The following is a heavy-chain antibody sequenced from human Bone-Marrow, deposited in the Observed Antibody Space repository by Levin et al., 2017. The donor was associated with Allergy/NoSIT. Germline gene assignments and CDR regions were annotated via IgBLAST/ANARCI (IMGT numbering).Heavy chain of an antibody. J-gene: IGHJ4*02. D-gene: IGHD2-2*01. Sequence: QPGGSLRLSCAASGFTFSPYTMHWVRQAPGKGLEWVSYINSGSNTIYYADSVKGRFTISRDNARNSLFLQMNSLRAEDTAVYYCLRDAAAVFFDCWGQGTLVTVSS. V-gene: IGHV3-48*01. CDR1: GFTFSPYT. CDR3: LRDAAAVFFDC. CDR2: INSGSNTI.